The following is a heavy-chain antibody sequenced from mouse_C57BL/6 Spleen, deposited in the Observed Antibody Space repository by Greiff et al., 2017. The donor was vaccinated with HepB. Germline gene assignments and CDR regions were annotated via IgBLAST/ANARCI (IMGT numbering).Heavy chain of an antibody. J-gene: IGHJ3*01. Sequence: EVQRVESGGGLVKPGGSLKLSCAASGFTFSDYGMHWVRQAPEKGLEWVAYISSGSSTIYYADTVKGRFTISRDNAKNTLFLQMTSLRSEDTAMYYCSRRLQFAYWGQGTLVTVSA. D-gene: IGHD2-13*01. V-gene: IGHV5-17*01. CDR1: GFTFSDYG. CDR2: ISSGSSTI. CDR3: SRRLQFAY.